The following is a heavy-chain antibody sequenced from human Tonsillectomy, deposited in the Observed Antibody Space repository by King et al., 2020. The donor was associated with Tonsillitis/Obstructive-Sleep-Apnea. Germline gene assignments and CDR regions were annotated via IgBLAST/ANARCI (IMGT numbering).Heavy chain of an antibody. CDR2: SRPYNGDT. D-gene: IGHD3-22*01. V-gene: IGHV1-18*01. J-gene: IGHJ1*01. CDR1: GYTFTNYD. CDR3: ARDYYDRSGYYHGYFQH. Sequence: QLVQSGAEVKKPGASVKVSCKASGYTFTNYDITWVRQAPGQGLEWMGWSRPYNGDTNYAQKLQGRVTMTSDTSTSTAYMELRSLKSDDTAVYYCARDYYDRSGYYHGYFQHWGQGTLVTVSS.